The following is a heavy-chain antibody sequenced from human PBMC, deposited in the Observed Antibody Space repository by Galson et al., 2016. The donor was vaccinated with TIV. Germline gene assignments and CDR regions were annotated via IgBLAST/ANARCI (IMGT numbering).Heavy chain of an antibody. CDR2: IIPIFGKT. Sequence: SVKVSCKASGGLVSNYAISWVRQAPGQGLEWMGGIIPIFGKTKYAQKFQGRVTITADESTRIVNMELSSLRFEDTAVYYCAKDPYIYGSYLDHWGQVTLVTVSS. CDR3: AKDPYIYGSYLDH. CDR1: GGLVSNYA. D-gene: IGHD5-18*01. J-gene: IGHJ4*02. V-gene: IGHV1-69*13.